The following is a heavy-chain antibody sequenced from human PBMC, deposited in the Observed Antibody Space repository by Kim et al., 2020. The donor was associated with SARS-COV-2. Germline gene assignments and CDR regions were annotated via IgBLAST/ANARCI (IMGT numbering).Heavy chain of an antibody. Sequence: ADYVQCRFSISRDNSKNTLYLQMNSLRAEDTAVYYCATPYPYSSGVVTSYWGQGTLVTVS. V-gene: IGHV3-30*02. CDR3: ATPYPYSSGVVTSY. D-gene: IGHD6-19*01. J-gene: IGHJ4*02.